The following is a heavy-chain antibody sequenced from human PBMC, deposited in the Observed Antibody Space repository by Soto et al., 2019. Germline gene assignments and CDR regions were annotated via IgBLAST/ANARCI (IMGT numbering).Heavy chain of an antibody. J-gene: IGHJ5*01. V-gene: IGHV2-5*02. CDR1: GFSLSTHGVG. D-gene: IGHD2-15*01. Sequence: QITLKESGPTLVKPTQTLTLTCTFSGFSLSTHGVGVGWVRQPAGKALEWLALIYWDDDKRYSASLNSRLTITKDTSKNQVVLTMTNMDPVDTATYYCAHAMLYCTGGSCSTWFDSWGQGPLVNVSS. CDR3: AHAMLYCTGGSCSTWFDS. CDR2: IYWDDDK.